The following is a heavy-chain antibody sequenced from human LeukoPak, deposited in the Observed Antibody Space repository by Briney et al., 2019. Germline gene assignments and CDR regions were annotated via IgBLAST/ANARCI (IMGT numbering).Heavy chain of an antibody. D-gene: IGHD3-3*02. V-gene: IGHV3-23*01. CDR3: ARVALYYFDY. Sequence: GGSLRLSCAASGFPFSSYAMGWVRQAPGKGLDWVSGISSSGGTTYYADSVKGRFTISRDNSKNTLSLQMNSLRAEDTAVYYCARVALYYFDYWGQGTLVTVSS. J-gene: IGHJ4*02. CDR2: ISSSGGTT. CDR1: GFPFSSYA.